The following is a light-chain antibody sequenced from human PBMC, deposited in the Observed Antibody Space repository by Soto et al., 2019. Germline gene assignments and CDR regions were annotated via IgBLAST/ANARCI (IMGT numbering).Light chain of an antibody. V-gene: IGKV3-15*01. CDR2: GAS. J-gene: IGKJ1*01. CDR1: QSLSTN. CDR3: QQYNNWPRT. Sequence: IVMTQSPATLSVSPGERATLSCGASQSLSTNLAWYPQKPGQAPRLLIYGASTRATGIPARFSGSGSGTEFTLTISSLQSEDFAVYYCQQYNNWPRTFGQGTKVDI.